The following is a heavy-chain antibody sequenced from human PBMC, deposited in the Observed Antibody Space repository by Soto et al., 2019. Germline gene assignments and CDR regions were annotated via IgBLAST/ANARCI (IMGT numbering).Heavy chain of an antibody. CDR1: GFTFSGSA. D-gene: IGHD3-9*01. Sequence: PGGSLRLSCAASGFTFSGSAMSWVRRAPGEGLEWVCDITGDGGATYYADSVKGRFTISRDNAKNTLYLQMNSLRDEDTAVYYCARVTRTGYYPDYWGQGTLVTVSS. J-gene: IGHJ4*02. CDR3: ARVTRTGYYPDY. CDR2: ITGDGGAT. V-gene: IGHV3-23*01.